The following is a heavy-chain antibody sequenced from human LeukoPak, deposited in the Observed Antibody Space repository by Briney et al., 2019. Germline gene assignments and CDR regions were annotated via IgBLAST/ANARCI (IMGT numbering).Heavy chain of an antibody. D-gene: IGHD6-13*01. CDR3: ARGLTRIAAAYNWFDP. V-gene: IGHV4-34*01. CDR1: GGSFSGYY. Sequence: SETLSLTCAVYGGSFSGYYWSWIRQPPGKGLEWIGEINHSGSTNYNPSLKSRVTISVDTSKNQFSLKLSSVTAADTAVYYCARGLTRIAAAYNWFDPWGQGTLVSVSS. J-gene: IGHJ5*02. CDR2: INHSGST.